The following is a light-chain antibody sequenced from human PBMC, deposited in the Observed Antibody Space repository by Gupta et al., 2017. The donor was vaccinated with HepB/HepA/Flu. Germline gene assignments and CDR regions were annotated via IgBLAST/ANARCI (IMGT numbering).Light chain of an antibody. CDR1: NIGSKS. CDR3: QVWDSINDHPV. Sequence: SYVLPPPPSVSVAPGKTASITCGGKNIGSKSVHWYQQKPGQAPVLVVYYNDRRPSGIPERFSGSNSGNTATLTISTVEAGDEADYFCQVWDSINDHPVFGIGTKVTVL. J-gene: IGLJ1*01. CDR2: YND. V-gene: IGLV3-21*04.